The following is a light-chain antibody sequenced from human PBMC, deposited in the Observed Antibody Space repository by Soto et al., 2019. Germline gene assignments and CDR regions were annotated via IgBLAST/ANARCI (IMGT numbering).Light chain of an antibody. V-gene: IGKV1-5*03. Sequence: DIQMTQSPSTLSASVRDRVTITCRASQSIDTWLAWYQQKPGKAPKLLIYRASSLESGVPSRFSGSGSGTEFTLTISSLQPDDFSTDNCQRYDTYSGTFGPGTKVDI. J-gene: IGKJ3*01. CDR1: QSIDTW. CDR3: QRYDTYSGT. CDR2: RAS.